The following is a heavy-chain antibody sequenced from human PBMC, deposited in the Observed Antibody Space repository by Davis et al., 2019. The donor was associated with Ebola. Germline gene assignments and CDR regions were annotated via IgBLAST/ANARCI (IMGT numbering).Heavy chain of an antibody. CDR2: ISSAGISI. D-gene: IGHD2-15*01. Sequence: GESLKISCAASGFTFSDFGMYWVRQAPGKGLEWISYISSAGISIDYADAVKGRFTVSRDNTNNSLFLQMNSLRAEDTAAYYCVRDQGFCRSSSCAALWGQGTPVTVSS. CDR1: GFTFSDFG. CDR3: VRDQGFCRSSSCAAL. V-gene: IGHV3-48*04. J-gene: IGHJ4*02.